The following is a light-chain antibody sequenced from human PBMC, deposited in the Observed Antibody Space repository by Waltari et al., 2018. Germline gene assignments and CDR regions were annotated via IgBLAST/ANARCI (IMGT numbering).Light chain of an antibody. J-gene: IGKJ5*01. CDR2: KVS. Sequence: DVVMTQSPLSLPVTLGQPASISCRSTQSLVHRDGNTYLNWFQQRPGQSPRCLIYKVSDRDSGVPDRFSGIESGTDFTLKIGRVEAEDVGVYYCMQGTHWPPTFGRGTRLEIQ. CDR1: QSLVHRDGNTY. CDR3: MQGTHWPPT. V-gene: IGKV2-30*02.